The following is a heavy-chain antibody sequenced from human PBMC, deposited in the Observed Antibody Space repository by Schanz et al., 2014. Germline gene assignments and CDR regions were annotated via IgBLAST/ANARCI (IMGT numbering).Heavy chain of an antibody. J-gene: IGHJ4*02. CDR1: GYTFTSYS. V-gene: IGHV1-3*01. CDR3: ASSGAGYSSSWDFDY. D-gene: IGHD6-13*01. CDR2: ISPYNGNT. Sequence: QVQLVQSGAEVKKPGASVKVSCKASGYTFTSYSIHWVRQAPGQGLEWMGWISPYNGNTNYAQKVQGRVTMTTDTSTGTAYMDVSSLRSEDTAVYYCASSGAGYSSSWDFDYWGQGTLXTVSS.